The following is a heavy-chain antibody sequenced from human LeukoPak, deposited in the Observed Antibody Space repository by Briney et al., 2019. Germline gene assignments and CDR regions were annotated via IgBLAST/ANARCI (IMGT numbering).Heavy chain of an antibody. V-gene: IGHV4-39*01. D-gene: IGHD3-3*02. CDR3: ATHDEGSFFES. CDR1: GGSVRTTRYY. J-gene: IGHJ4*02. Sequence: SETLSLTCTVSGGSVRTTRYYWAWIRQSPGKGLEWIGSISYFGSAYYRPSPQSRATISMDSSKTQISLTLSSVTATDTALYYCATHDEGSFFESWGQGALVTVS. CDR2: ISYFGSA.